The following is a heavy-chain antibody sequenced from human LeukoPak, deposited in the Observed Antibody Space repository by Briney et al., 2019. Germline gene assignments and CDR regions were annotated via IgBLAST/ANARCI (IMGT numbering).Heavy chain of an antibody. CDR3: SILWRGVNY. J-gene: IGHJ4*02. V-gene: IGHV3-23*01. CDR2: TSSSDAGT. CDR1: GFPLSSYA. D-gene: IGHD3-10*01. Sequence: PGGSLRLSCAVSGFPLSSYAMSWVRQAPGKGLEWVSATSSSDAGTYYADSVRGRFTISRDNSKNTLYLQMNSLKTEDTAVYYCSILWRGVNYWGQGTLVTVSS.